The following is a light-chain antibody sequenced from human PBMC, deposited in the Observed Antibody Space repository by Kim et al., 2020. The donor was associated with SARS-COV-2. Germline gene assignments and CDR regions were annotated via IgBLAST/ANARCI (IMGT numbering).Light chain of an antibody. Sequence: QSVLTQPPSASGTPGQRVTISCSGRSSNIGSNYVSWYQHLPGTAPKLLIYTDNQRPSGVPDRFSGSKSGTSASLAISGLQSEDEADYYCAAWDDGLRGRMFGGGTKVTVL. J-gene: IGLJ3*02. V-gene: IGLV1-44*01. CDR2: TDN. CDR3: AAWDDGLRGRM. CDR1: SSNIGSNY.